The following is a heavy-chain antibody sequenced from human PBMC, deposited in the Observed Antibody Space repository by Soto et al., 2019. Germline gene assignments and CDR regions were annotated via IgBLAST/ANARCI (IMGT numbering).Heavy chain of an antibody. V-gene: IGHV3-23*01. D-gene: IGHD3-10*01. CDR3: AKGRTPIQYYYGSGSYYGEAYFDY. CDR1: GFTFSSYA. Sequence: EVQLLESGGGLVQPGGSLRLSCAASGFTFSSYAMSWVRQAPGKGLEWVSAISGSGGSTYYADSVKGRFTISRDNSKNTLYLQMNSLRAEDTAVYYCAKGRTPIQYYYGSGSYYGEAYFDYWGQGTLVTVSS. J-gene: IGHJ4*02. CDR2: ISGSGGST.